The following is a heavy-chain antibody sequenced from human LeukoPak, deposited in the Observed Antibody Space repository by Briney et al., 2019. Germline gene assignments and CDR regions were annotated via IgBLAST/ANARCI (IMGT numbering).Heavy chain of an antibody. CDR1: GGSISSYY. D-gene: IGHD1-26*01. J-gene: IGHJ4*02. Sequence: PSETLSLTCTVSGGSISSYYWSWLRQPPGKGLEWIGYIYYSGSTNYNPSLKSRVTISVDTSKNQFSLKLSSVTAADTAVYYCARLPRARFGIVGAMSPFDYWGQGTLVTVPS. CDR3: ARLPRARFGIVGAMSPFDY. CDR2: IYYSGST. V-gene: IGHV4-59*01.